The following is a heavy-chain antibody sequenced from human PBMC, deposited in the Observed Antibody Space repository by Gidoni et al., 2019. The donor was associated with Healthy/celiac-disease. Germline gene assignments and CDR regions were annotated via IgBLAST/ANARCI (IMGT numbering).Heavy chain of an antibody. CDR1: GSTFSSYS. D-gene: IGHD2-2*01. J-gene: IGHJ5*02. Sequence: EVQLVESGGGLVKPGGSLRLSCAASGSTFSSYSMTWVRQAPGKGLEWVSSISSSSSYIYYADSVKGRFTISRDNAKNSLYLQMNSLRAEDTAVYYCARNGVPAATDWFDPWGQGTLVTVSS. CDR3: ARNGVPAATDWFDP. V-gene: IGHV3-21*01. CDR2: ISSSSSYI.